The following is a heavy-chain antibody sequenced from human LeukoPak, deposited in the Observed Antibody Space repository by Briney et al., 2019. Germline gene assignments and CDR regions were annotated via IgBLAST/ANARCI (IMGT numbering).Heavy chain of an antibody. V-gene: IGHV4-34*01. CDR2: INHSGST. J-gene: IGHJ5*02. Sequence: SETLSLTCAVYGGSFSGYYWSWIRQPPGKGLEWIGEINHSGSTNYNPSLKSRVTISVDTSKNQFSLKLSSVTAADTAVYYCARVVVVAATEGYWFDPWGQGTLVTVSS. D-gene: IGHD2-15*01. CDR3: ARVVVVAATEGYWFDP. CDR1: GGSFSGYY.